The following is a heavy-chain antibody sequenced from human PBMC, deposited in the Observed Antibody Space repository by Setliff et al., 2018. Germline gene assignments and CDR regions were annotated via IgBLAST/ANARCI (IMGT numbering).Heavy chain of an antibody. V-gene: IGHV4-39*07. D-gene: IGHD5-12*01. CDR2: MYSSGST. J-gene: IGHJ4*02. CDR1: GGPINSDRYY. CDR3: ARSEGRRDGYNW. Sequence: SETLSLTCTVSGGPINSDRYYWGWIRQPPGKGLEWIGSMYSSGSTNYNPSLKSRVTISVDTSKNQFSLKLSSVTAADTAVYYCARSEGRRDGYNWWGQGTLVTVSS.